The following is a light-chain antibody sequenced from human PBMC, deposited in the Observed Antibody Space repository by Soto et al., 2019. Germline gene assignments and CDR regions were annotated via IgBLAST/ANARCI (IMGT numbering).Light chain of an antibody. V-gene: IGLV4-69*01. Sequence: QLVLTQSPSASASLGASVKITCTLSSGHSSYAIAWHQQQPEKGPRYLMKLNSDGSHSKGDGIPDRFSGSSSGAERYLTISSLQSEDEADYYCQTWDTGMVFGGGTKVTVL. CDR3: QTWDTGMV. CDR1: SGHSSYA. J-gene: IGLJ2*01. CDR2: LNSDGSH.